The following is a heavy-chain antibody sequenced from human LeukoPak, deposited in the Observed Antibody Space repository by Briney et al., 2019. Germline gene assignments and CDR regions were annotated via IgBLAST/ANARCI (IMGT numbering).Heavy chain of an antibody. J-gene: IGHJ3*02. CDR2: IHYSGST. CDR1: GGSISSYY. V-gene: IGHV4-59*01. Sequence: SETLSLTCTVSGGSISSYYWSWIRQPPGKGLECIGYIHYSGSTNYNPSLKSRVTISKDTSKNQFSLKLNSVTAADTALYYCARFVGSSWLAFDIWGQGTMVTVSS. CDR3: ARFVGSSWLAFDI. D-gene: IGHD6-13*01.